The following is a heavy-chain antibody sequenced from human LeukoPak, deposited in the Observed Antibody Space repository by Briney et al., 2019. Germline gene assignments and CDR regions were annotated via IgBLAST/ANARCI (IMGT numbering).Heavy chain of an antibody. CDR1: GFTFSSYA. V-gene: IGHV3-23*01. J-gene: IGHJ4*02. CDR2: ISGSGGST. CDR3: AKDLGLYYYDSSGY. Sequence: XGSLRLSCAASGFTFSSYAMSWVRQAPGKGLEWVSAISGSGGSTYYADSVNGRFTISRDNSKNTLYLQMNSLRAEDTAVYYCAKDLGLYYYDSSGYWGQGTLVTVSS. D-gene: IGHD3-22*01.